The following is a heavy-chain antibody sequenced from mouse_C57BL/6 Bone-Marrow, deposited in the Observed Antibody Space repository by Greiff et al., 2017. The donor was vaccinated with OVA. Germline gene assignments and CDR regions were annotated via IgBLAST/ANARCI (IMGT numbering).Heavy chain of an antibody. CDR2: IRSKSSNYAT. CDR3: VRDRAYYSNFYWYFDV. Sequence: EVNVVESGGGLVQPKGSLKLSCAASGFTFNTYAMHWVRQAPGKGLEWVARIRSKSSNYATYYADSVKDRFTISRDDSQSMLYLQMNNLKTEDTAMYYCVRDRAYYSNFYWYFDVWGTGTTVTVSS. D-gene: IGHD2-5*01. V-gene: IGHV10-3*01. CDR1: GFTFNTYA. J-gene: IGHJ1*03.